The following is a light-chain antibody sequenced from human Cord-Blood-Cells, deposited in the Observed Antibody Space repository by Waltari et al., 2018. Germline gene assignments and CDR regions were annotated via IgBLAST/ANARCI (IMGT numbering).Light chain of an antibody. J-gene: IGKJ3*01. CDR2: AAS. V-gene: IGKV1-39*01. Sequence: DIQMTQSPSSLSASVGDRVTITCRASQSISSYLNWYQQKPVKAPKLLIYAASSLQSGVPSRFSGSGSVTDFTLTISSLQPEDFATDYCQQSYSTPLFTFGPGTKVDIK. CDR1: QSISSY. CDR3: QQSYSTPLFT.